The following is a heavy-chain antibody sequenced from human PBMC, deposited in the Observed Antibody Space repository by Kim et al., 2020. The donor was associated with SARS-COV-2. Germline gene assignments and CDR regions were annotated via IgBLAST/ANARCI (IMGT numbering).Heavy chain of an antibody. J-gene: IGHJ6*02. CDR2: ISSRSSYI. CDR1: LFIFSDHS. D-gene: IGHD3-9*01. V-gene: IGHV3-21*06. CDR3: ARDLPVYESLKGYHFYHGMGG. Sequence: GGSLRLSCAASLFIFSDHSMNWVRQAPGKGLEWVSSISSRSSYIFYADSVKGRFPISRDNAKNSVYLQINSLRAEDAAVYYCARDLPVYESLKGYHFYHGMGGWGQGTTVTVSS.